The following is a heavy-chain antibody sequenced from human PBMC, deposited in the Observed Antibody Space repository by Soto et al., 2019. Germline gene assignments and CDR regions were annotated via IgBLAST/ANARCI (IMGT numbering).Heavy chain of an antibody. CDR1: GGSFSGYY. D-gene: IGHD5-12*01. V-gene: IGHV4-34*01. CDR2: INHSGST. Sequence: QVQLQQWGAGLLKPSETLSLTCAVYGGSFSGYYWSWIRQPPGKGLEWIGEINHSGSTNYNPSLKSRVTISVDTSKNQFSLKLSSVTAADTAVYYCAREGYSGYARWGQGTLVTVSS. CDR3: AREGYSGYAR. J-gene: IGHJ4*02.